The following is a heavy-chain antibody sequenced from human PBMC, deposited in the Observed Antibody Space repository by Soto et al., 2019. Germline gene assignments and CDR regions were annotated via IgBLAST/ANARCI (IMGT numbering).Heavy chain of an antibody. CDR2: FDPEDGET. D-gene: IGHD2-2*01. J-gene: IGHJ6*03. V-gene: IGHV1-24*01. CDR3: ATGPLPVVVPAAIRDLYYYYYMDV. CDR1: GYTLTELS. Sequence: ASVKVSCKVSGYTLTELSMHWVRQAPGKGLEWMGGFDPEDGETIYAQKFQGRVTMTEDTSTDTAYMELSSLRSEDTAVYYCATGPLPVVVPAAIRDLYYYYYMDVWGKGTTVTVSS.